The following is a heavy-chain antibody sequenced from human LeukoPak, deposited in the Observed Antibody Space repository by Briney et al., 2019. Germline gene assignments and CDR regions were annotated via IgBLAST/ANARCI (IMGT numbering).Heavy chain of an antibody. V-gene: IGHV3-30-3*01. CDR1: AFTFTTYA. J-gene: IGHJ6*02. Sequence: PGGSLSLSCTASAFTFTTYALDWVRQAPGKGLEWVAIISSDGSIKYYADSVKGRFTISRDNSKNTLYLQMNSLRAEDTAVYYCARDSLYCSSTSCRPTFGNYYYSGMDVWGQGTTVAVSS. D-gene: IGHD2-2*01. CDR2: ISSDGSIK. CDR3: ARDSLYCSSTSCRPTFGNYYYSGMDV.